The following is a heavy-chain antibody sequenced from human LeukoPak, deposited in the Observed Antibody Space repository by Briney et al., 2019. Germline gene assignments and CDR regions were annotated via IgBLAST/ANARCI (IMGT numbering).Heavy chain of an antibody. CDR3: AREGPIPT. CDR2: IKQDGSEE. J-gene: IGHJ5*02. D-gene: IGHD2-21*01. V-gene: IGHV3-7*01. Sequence: GGSLRLSRAASGFTFSSYWMSWVRQAPGKGLEWVANIKQDGSEEYYADSVKGRFTISRDNAKNSMYLHMNSLRAEDTAVCCGAREGPIPTWGQGTLVTVSS. CDR1: GFTFSSYW.